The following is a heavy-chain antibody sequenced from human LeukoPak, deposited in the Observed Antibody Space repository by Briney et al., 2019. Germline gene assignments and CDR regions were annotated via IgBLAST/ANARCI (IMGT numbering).Heavy chain of an antibody. CDR2: ISTSLTT. CDR1: GVSTSSGY. J-gene: IGHJ4*02. D-gene: IGHD3-10*01. Sequence: PSETLSLTCTVSGVSTSSGYWSWIRQPAGKGLEWLGRISTSLTTYYNPSLKSRVTMSLDTSENQFSLKMNSVTAADTAVYFCARGYGSGSYSSWGQGTLVTVSS. V-gene: IGHV4-4*07. CDR3: ARGYGSGSYSS.